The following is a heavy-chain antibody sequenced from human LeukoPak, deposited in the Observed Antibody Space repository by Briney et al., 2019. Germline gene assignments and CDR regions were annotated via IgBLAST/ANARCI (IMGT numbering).Heavy chain of an antibody. CDR1: GFTFSDYY. CDR3: AKGVGYCSGGSCQQFDY. Sequence: GSLRVSCAASGFTFSDYYMSWIRQAPGKGLEWVSYISSSGSTIYYADSVKGRITTSRDNSKNTLYLQMNSLRAEDTAVYYCAKGVGYCSGGSCQQFDYWGQGTLVTVSS. J-gene: IGHJ4*02. V-gene: IGHV3-11*01. CDR2: ISSSGSTI. D-gene: IGHD2-15*01.